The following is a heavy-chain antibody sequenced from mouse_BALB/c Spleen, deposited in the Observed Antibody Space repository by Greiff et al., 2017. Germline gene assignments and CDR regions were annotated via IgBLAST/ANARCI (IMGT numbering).Heavy chain of an antibody. CDR1: GFTFSSYT. D-gene: IGHD1-1*01. CDR3: ARRGYGSSYFDY. CDR2: ISNGGGST. V-gene: IGHV5-12-2*01. J-gene: IGHJ2*01. Sequence: EVKVVESGGGLVQPGGSLKLSCAASGFTFSSYTMSWVRQTPEKRLEWVAYISNGGGSTYYPDTVKGRFTISGDNAKNTLYLQMSSLKSEDTAMYYCARRGYGSSYFDYWGQGTTLTVSS.